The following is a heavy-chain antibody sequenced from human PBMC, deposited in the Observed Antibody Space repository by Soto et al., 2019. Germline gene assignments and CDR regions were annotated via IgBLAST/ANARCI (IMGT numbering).Heavy chain of an antibody. D-gene: IGHD1-26*01. CDR3: ARDKDRLQLGGNYYFMLDV. CDR1: GGTFRTSA. J-gene: IGHJ6*02. Sequence: QVQLVQSGAEVKKPGSSVKVSCKASGGTFRTSAISWVRQAPGQGLEWVGGIMPVFRRPKYAQNFQDRVTITADESTSTADMGLNSLRSDDTAVYYCARDKDRLQLGGNYYFMLDVWGQGTAVTVSS. V-gene: IGHV1-69*12. CDR2: IMPVFRRP.